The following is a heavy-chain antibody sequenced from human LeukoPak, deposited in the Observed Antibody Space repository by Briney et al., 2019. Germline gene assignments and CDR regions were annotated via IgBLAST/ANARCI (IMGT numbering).Heavy chain of an antibody. V-gene: IGHV3-7*01. CDR2: IKQDGSET. Sequence: GGSLRLSCAASGFTFSNYWMNWVRQAPGKGLECLSNIKQDGSETYYADSVKGRFTISRDNAKNSLYLQMNSLRAEDTAVYYCARETPRRGETRDGYRWGQGTLVTVSS. J-gene: IGHJ4*02. CDR1: GFTFSNYW. CDR3: ARETPRRGETRDGYR. D-gene: IGHD5-24*01.